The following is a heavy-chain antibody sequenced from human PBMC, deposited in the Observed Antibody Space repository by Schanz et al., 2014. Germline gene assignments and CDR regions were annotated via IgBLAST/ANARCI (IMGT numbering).Heavy chain of an antibody. Sequence: QVQLVQSGAEVKKPGASVKVSCKASGYTFTNHYLHWVRQAPGQGLEWMGRISPSSGGTNYAQNFQGRVTLTKDTAINTVYMELSTLTSADPAVYYCARESVSRTRLFDPWGQGTLVTVSS. CDR1: GYTFTNHY. D-gene: IGHD3-3*01. J-gene: IGHJ5*02. CDR2: ISPSSGGT. CDR3: ARESVSRTRLFDP. V-gene: IGHV1-2*06.